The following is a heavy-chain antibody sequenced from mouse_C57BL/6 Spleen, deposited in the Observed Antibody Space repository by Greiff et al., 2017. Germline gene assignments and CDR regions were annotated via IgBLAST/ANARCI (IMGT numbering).Heavy chain of an antibody. CDR1: GYTFTSYW. V-gene: IGHV1-69*01. Sequence: QVQLQQPGAELVMPGASVKLSCKASGYTFTSYWMHWVKQRPGQGLEWIGEIDPSDSYTNYNQKFKGKSTLTVDKSSSTAYMQLSSLTSEDSAVYYCARRGSSFFDYWGQGTTLTGSS. D-gene: IGHD1-1*01. J-gene: IGHJ2*01. CDR2: IDPSDSYT. CDR3: ARRGSSFFDY.